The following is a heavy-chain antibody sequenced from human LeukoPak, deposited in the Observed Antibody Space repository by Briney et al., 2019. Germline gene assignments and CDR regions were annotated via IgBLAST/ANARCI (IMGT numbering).Heavy chain of an antibody. CDR3: AIPQHYDSRYDAFDI. CDR2: IYPGDSDT. D-gene: IGHD3-22*01. J-gene: IGHJ3*02. CDR1: GYSFTSYW. V-gene: IGHV5-51*07. Sequence: GESLKISXKGSGYSFTSYWIGWVHQMPGKGLEWMGMIYPGDSDTRYSPSFQGQVTISADKSISTAYLQWSSLKASDTAMYYCAIPQHYDSRYDAFDIWGQGTMVTVSS.